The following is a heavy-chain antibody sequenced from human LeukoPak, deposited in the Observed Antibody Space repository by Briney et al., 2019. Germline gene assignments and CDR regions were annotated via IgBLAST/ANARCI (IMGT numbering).Heavy chain of an antibody. V-gene: IGHV4-39*01. D-gene: IGHD3-10*01. CDR2: LYYGGNT. CDR3: ARRAKSRAFDI. CDR1: GGSISSSSYY. Sequence: PSETLSLTCTVSGGSISSSSYYWGWIRQPPGKGLEWIASLYYGGNTYYNPSLNGRLTMNVDTSKNQLSLTLRSVTAADAALYFCARRAKSRAFDIWGQGTMVTVS. J-gene: IGHJ3*02.